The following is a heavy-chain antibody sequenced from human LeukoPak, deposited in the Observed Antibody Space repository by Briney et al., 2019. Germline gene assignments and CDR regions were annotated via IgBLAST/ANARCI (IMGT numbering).Heavy chain of an antibody. D-gene: IGHD2-2*01. CDR1: GFTFSSYG. V-gene: IGHV3-30*18. J-gene: IGHJ4*02. CDR2: ISYDGSNK. CDR3: AKDLPLNNIVVVPAAYDPAFDY. Sequence: GRSLRLSCAASGFTFSSYGMHWVRQAPGKGLEWVAVISYDGSNKYYADSVKGRFTISRDNSKNTLYLQMHSLRAEDTAVYYCAKDLPLNNIVVVPAAYDPAFDYWGQGALVTVSS.